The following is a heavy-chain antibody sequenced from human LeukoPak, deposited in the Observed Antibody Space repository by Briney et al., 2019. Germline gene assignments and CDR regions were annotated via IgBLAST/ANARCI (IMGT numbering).Heavy chain of an antibody. CDR3: ARGRSFWRYYDSSGYYYGASNPRANWFYP. Sequence: SETLSLTCAVYGGSFSGYYCSWIRQPPGKGLEWIGEINHSGSTNSNPSLKSRVTISVDTSKNQFSLKLSSVTAADTAVYYCARGRSFWRYYDSSGYYYGASNPRANWFYPWGQGTLVTVSS. CDR1: GGSFSGYY. J-gene: IGHJ5*02. V-gene: IGHV4-34*01. D-gene: IGHD3-22*01. CDR2: INHSGST.